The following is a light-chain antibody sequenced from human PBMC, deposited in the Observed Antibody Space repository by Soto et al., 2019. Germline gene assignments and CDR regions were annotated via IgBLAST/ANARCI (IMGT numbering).Light chain of an antibody. J-gene: IGLJ2*01. CDR3: SSYTSSSTLL. CDR2: DVS. CDR1: SSDVGSYNY. V-gene: IGLV2-14*01. Sequence: QSALTQPASVSGSPGQSITISCSGTSSDVGSYNYVSWYQQHPDRAPKLMIYDVSNRPLGVSNRFSGSKSGNTASLTISGLQAEDEADYYCSSYTSSSTLLFGGGTKLTVL.